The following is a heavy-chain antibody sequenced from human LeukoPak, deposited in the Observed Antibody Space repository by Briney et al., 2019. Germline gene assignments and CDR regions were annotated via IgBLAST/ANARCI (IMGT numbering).Heavy chain of an antibody. CDR1: GFTFSSYE. CDR2: INHSGST. V-gene: IGHV4-34*01. J-gene: IGHJ4*02. D-gene: IGHD2-15*01. Sequence: PGGSLRLSCAASGFTFSSYEMNWVRQPPGKGLEWIGEINHSGSTNYNPSLKSRVTISVDTSKNQFSLKLSSVTAADTAVYYCARVRPRYCSGGSCYGRGYYFDYWGQGTLVTVSS. CDR3: ARVRPRYCSGGSCYGRGYYFDY.